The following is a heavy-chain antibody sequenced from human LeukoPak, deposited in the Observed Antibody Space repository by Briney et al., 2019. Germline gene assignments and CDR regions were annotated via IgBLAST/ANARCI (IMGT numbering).Heavy chain of an antibody. CDR2: TYTSGST. J-gene: IGHJ4*02. D-gene: IGHD3-9*01. Sequence: SETLSLTCTVSGGSISSYYWSWIRQPAGKGLEWIGRTYTSGSTNYNPSLKSRVTMSVDTSKNQFSLKLSSVTAADTAVYYCARGRGDYDILTGNPLFDYWGQGTLVTVSS. CDR3: ARGRGDYDILTGNPLFDY. V-gene: IGHV4-4*07. CDR1: GGSISSYY.